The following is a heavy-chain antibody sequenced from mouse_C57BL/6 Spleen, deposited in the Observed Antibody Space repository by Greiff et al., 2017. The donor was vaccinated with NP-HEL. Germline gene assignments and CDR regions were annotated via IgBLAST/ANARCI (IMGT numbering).Heavy chain of an antibody. J-gene: IGHJ2*01. V-gene: IGHV1-50*01. CDR1: GYTFTSYW. Sequence: QVQLQQPGAELVKPGASVKLSCKASGYTFTSYWMQWVKQRPGQGLEWIGEIYPSDSYTNYNQKFKSKATLTVDTSSSTAYMQLSSLTSEDSAVYYCAIHYYGSRRRYFDYWGQGTTLTVSS. CDR3: AIHYYGSRRRYFDY. CDR2: IYPSDSYT. D-gene: IGHD1-1*01.